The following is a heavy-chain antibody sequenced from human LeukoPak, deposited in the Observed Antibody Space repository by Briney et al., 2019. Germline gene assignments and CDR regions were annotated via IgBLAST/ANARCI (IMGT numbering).Heavy chain of an antibody. J-gene: IGHJ4*02. D-gene: IGHD1-26*01. Sequence: ASVKVSCKASGYTFTNYGINWVRQAPGQGPEWMGWISAYNGNTNYAQKLQGRVTMTTDTSTSTAYMELRSLRSDDTAVYYCARDLDQYSGRFGGFGHDFWGQGTLVTVPS. V-gene: IGHV1-18*01. CDR2: ISAYNGNT. CDR3: ARDLDQYSGRFGGFGHDF. CDR1: GYTFTNYG.